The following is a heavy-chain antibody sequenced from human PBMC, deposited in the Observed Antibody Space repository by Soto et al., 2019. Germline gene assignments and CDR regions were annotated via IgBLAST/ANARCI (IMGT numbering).Heavy chain of an antibody. J-gene: IGHJ4*02. V-gene: IGHV1-8*01. CDR1: GYTFTSYD. CDR3: ASAPYYYDSSGYYS. Sequence: ASVKGSCKASGYTFTSYDINWVRQATGQGLEWMGWMNPNSGNTGYAQKFQGRVTMTRNTSISTAYMELSSLRSEDTAVYYCASAPYYYDSSGYYSWGQGTLVTVSS. D-gene: IGHD3-22*01. CDR2: MNPNSGNT.